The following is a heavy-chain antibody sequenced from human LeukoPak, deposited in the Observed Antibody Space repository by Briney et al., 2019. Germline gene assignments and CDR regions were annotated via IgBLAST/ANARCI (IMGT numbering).Heavy chain of an antibody. D-gene: IGHD5-12*01. CDR3: AKVEINWSMDITDY. CDR1: GFTFRSYW. J-gene: IGHJ4*02. Sequence: PGGSLRLSCVASGFTFRSYWMHWVRQDPRKGLVWVSRINGDGRNINYADSVRGRFTISRDNSKHTLYLQMNSLRADDTAVYYCAKVEINWSMDITDYWGQGTLVTVSS. V-gene: IGHV3-74*01. CDR2: INGDGRNI.